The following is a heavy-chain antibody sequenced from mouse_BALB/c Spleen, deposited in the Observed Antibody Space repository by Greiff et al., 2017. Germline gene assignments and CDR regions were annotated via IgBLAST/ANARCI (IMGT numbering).Heavy chain of an antibody. V-gene: IGHV5-6-5*01. J-gene: IGHJ3*01. CDR1: GFTFSSYA. CDR2: ISSGGST. D-gene: IGHD2-3*01. CDR3: ARLYDGYPWFAY. Sequence: DVMLVESGGGLVKPGGSLKLSCAASGFTFSSYAMSWVRQTPEKRLEWVASISSGGSTYYPDSVKGRFTISRDNARNILYLQMSSLRSEDTAMYYCARLYDGYPWFAYWGQGTLVTVSA.